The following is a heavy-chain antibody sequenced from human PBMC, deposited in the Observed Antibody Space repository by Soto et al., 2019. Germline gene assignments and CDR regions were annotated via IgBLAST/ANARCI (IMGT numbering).Heavy chain of an antibody. CDR2: IYYSGST. D-gene: IGHD3-22*01. CDR1: GGSISSSSYY. J-gene: IGHJ4*02. CDR3: ARHAYYYDS. Sequence: ETLSLTCTVSGGSISSSSYYWGWIRQPPGKGLEWIGSIYYSGSTYYNPSLKSRVTISVDTSKNQFSLKLSSVTAADTAVYYCARHAYYYDSWGQGTLVTVSS. V-gene: IGHV4-39*01.